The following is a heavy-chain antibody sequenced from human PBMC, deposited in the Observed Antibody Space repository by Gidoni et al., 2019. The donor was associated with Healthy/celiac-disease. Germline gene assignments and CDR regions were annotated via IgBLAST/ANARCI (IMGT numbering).Heavy chain of an antibody. CDR3: ARMATISFYYFDY. D-gene: IGHD5-12*01. V-gene: IGHV4-39*01. CDR1: VGSISSSSYY. Sequence: QLQLQESGPGLVKPSETLSLTRTVSVGSISSSSYYWGWVRQPPAKGLEWIGSIYYSGSTYYNPSRKSPVTISVDTSKNQFSLKLSSVTAADTAVYYCARMATISFYYFDYWGQGTLVTVSS. CDR2: IYYSGST. J-gene: IGHJ4*02.